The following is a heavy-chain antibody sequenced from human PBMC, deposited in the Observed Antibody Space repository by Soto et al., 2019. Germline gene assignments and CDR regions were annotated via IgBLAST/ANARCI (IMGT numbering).Heavy chain of an antibody. CDR3: AREDVAGRPPPYYYHGLDV. J-gene: IGHJ6*02. D-gene: IGHD6-6*01. V-gene: IGHV1-2*04. CDR1: GYTFTGYY. Sequence: GASVKVSCKASGYTFTGYYMHWVRQAPGQGLEWMGWINPNSGGTNYAQKFQGWVTMTRDTSISTAYMELNSLRPEDTAVYYCAREDVAGRPPPYYYHGLDVWGRGTTVTVSS. CDR2: INPNSGGT.